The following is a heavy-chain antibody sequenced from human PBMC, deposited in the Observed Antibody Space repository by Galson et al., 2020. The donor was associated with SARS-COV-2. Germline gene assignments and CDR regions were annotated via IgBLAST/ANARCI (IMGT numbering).Heavy chain of an antibody. CDR3: ARDPNYSSSKD. Sequence: GESLKISCAGSGFTFSDSYIHWIRQTPGERLEWLSYISGSGSRTTYADSVKGRFTISRDNAKNSVYLQMDSLRVDDTAVYYCARDPNYSSSKDWGQGTLVTVCS. J-gene: IGHJ4*02. CDR1: GFTFSDSY. V-gene: IGHV3-11*06. D-gene: IGHD2-2*01. CDR2: ISGSGSRT.